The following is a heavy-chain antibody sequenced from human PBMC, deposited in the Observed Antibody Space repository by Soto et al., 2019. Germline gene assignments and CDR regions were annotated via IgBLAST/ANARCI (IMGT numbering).Heavy chain of an antibody. Sequence: GASVKVSCKASGYTFTSYGISWVRQAPGQGLEWMGWISAYNGNTNYAQKLQGRVTMTTDTSTSTAYMELRSLRSDDTAVYYCARDPSGYCSSTSCYHSGDNWFHPWGQGTLVTVSS. J-gene: IGHJ5*02. CDR3: ARDPSGYCSSTSCYHSGDNWFHP. V-gene: IGHV1-18*01. D-gene: IGHD2-2*01. CDR2: ISAYNGNT. CDR1: GYTFTSYG.